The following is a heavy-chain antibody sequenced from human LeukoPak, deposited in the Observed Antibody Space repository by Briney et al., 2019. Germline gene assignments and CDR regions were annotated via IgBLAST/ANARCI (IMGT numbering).Heavy chain of an antibody. J-gene: IGHJ4*02. V-gene: IGHV4-61*02. D-gene: IGHD4-17*01. CDR2: IYTSGST. CDR1: GGSISSGSYF. Sequence: SQTLPLTCTVSGGSISSGSYFWSWIRQPAGKGLEWIGRIYTSGSTDYNPSLKSRATISIDTSKNQFSLNLTSVTAADTAVYYCARDPRYGDSPGWGQGTLVTVSS. CDR3: ARDPRYGDSPG.